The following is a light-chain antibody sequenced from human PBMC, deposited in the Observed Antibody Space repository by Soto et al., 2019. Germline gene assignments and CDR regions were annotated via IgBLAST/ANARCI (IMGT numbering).Light chain of an antibody. V-gene: IGKV1-5*01. CDR1: QSISSW. J-gene: IGKJ5*01. CDR3: QQYNSYPLT. Sequence: DIQMTQSPSTLSASVGDRVTITCRASQSISSWLAWYQQKPGKAPKLLIYDASSLESGVPSRFSGSGSGTDFTLTISSLQPEDVATYYCQQYNSYPLTYGQGTRLEIK. CDR2: DAS.